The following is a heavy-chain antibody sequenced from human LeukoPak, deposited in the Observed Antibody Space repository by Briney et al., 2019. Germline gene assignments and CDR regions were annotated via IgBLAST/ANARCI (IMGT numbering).Heavy chain of an antibody. CDR1: GFTFSSYA. D-gene: IGHD3-10*01. V-gene: IGHV3-23*01. J-gene: IGHJ4*02. CDR2: ISGSGDTI. Sequence: GGSLRLSCAASGFTFSSYAMSWVRQAPGEGLEWVSSISGSGDTIYYADSVKGRFTISRDNSKNTMYLQMNSLRAEETAVYYCAKDAGVRGVIRFFFDYWGQGTLVTVSS. CDR3: AKDAGVRGVIRFFFDY.